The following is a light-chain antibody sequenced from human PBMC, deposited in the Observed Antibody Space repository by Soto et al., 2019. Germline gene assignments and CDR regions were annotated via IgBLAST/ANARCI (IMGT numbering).Light chain of an antibody. J-gene: IGKJ1*01. CDR2: RAS. CDR1: QSVSSK. CDR3: QQYNNWPPAT. V-gene: IGKV3-15*01. Sequence: EIVMTQSPATLSVSPGERATLSCRASQSVSSKLAWYQQKPGQAPRLRIYRASTRATDIPARFSGSGSGTEFTLTISSLQSAEFAVYYCQQYNNWPPATFGQGTRVEIK.